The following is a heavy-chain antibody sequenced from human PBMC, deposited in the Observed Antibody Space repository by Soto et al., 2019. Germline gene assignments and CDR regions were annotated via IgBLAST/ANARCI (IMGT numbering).Heavy chain of an antibody. CDR3: YYNYGGLDS. CDR2: FIRIFGTP. J-gene: IGHJ4*02. CDR1: GGTFSKYD. D-gene: IGHD5-18*01. V-gene: IGHV1-69*01. Sequence: QVQLVQSGAEVKKPGSSVKVSCKASGGTFSKYDISWVRQAPGQGLEWMGGFIRIFGTPDYAQRFQGRVTITADESTSTAYMELRSLRSVDTAMYYCYYNYGGLDSWGQGTLVTVSS.